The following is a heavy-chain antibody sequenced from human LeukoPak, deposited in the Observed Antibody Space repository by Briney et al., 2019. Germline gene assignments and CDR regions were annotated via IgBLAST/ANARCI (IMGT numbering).Heavy chain of an antibody. CDR2: IYYSGST. CDR1: GGSISSSSYY. CDR3: ARRPYGVNWFEP. J-gene: IGHJ5*02. D-gene: IGHD3-16*01. V-gene: IGHV4-39*01. Sequence: SETLSLTCTVSGGSISSSSYYWGWIRQPPGKGLEWIGSIYYSGSTYYNPSLKSRVTISVDTSKNQFSLKLSSVTAADTAVYYCARRPYGVNWFEPWGQGTLVTVSS.